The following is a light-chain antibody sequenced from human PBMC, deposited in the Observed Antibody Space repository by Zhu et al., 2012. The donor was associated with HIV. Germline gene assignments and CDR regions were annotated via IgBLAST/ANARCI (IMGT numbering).Light chain of an antibody. CDR3: QQYGSSPMT. CDR2: GAS. V-gene: IGKV3-20*01. Sequence: EIVLTQSPGTLSLSPGERATLSCRASQYISSSYLAWYQQKPGQAPRLLIYGASGRATGIPDRFSASGSGTDFTLTISRLESDDVAVYFCQQYGSSPMTFGPGTKVEIK. J-gene: IGKJ1*01. CDR1: QYISSSY.